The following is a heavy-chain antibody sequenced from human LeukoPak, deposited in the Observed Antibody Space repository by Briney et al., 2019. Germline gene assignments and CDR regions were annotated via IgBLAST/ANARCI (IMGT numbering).Heavy chain of an antibody. CDR2: IRIKANSYII. V-gene: IGHV3-72*01. CDR1: GFTFSDHN. J-gene: IGHJ6*02. CDR3: ATVRFTTPYYYYGMDV. D-gene: IGHD3-3*01. Sequence: GGSLRLSCAASGFTFSDHNMDWVRQAPGKGLEWVGRIRIKANSYIIDDAACGCGSFTISRDDSKNSMFLQMNSLRAEDTAVYYCATVRFTTPYYYYGMDVWGQGTTVTVSS.